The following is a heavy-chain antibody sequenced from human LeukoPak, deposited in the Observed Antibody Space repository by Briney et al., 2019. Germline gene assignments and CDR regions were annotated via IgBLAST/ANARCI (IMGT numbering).Heavy chain of an antibody. D-gene: IGHD2-15*01. CDR2: IYYSGSA. J-gene: IGHJ4*02. V-gene: IGHV4-61*08. CDR1: GGSISSGGYY. Sequence: SETLSLTCTVSGGSISSGGYYWSWIRQPPGKGLEWIGFIYYSGSANYNPSLRSRVTISVDTSKNQFSLKLTSVTAADTAVYYCARHERGGGSRYFDSWGQGTLVTVSS. CDR3: ARHERGGGSRYFDS.